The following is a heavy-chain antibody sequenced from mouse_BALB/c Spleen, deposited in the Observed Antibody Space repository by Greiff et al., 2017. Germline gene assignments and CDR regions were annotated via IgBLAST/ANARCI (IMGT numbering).Heavy chain of an antibody. J-gene: IGHJ2*01. CDR3: ASDRNYFDY. Sequence: EVKLVESGAELVKPGASVKLSCTASGFNIKDTYMHWVKQRPEQGLEWIGRIDPANGNTKYDPKFQGKATITADTSSNTAYLQLSSLTSEDTAVYYCASDRNYFDYWGQGTTLTVSS. CDR1: GFNIKDTY. V-gene: IGHV14-3*02. CDR2: IDPANGNT. D-gene: IGHD2-14*01.